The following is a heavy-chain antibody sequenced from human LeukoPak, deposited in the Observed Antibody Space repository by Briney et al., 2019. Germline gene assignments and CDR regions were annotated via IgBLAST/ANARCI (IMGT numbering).Heavy chain of an antibody. D-gene: IGHD3-22*01. CDR3: ARGIGTSYDSSRDAFDI. J-gene: IGHJ3*02. V-gene: IGHV4-61*02. CDR2: IDSPGT. Sequence: SQTLSLTCTVSAGSINSGDYYWSWIRQPAGKGLEWIGRIDSPGTNYNYNPSLKSRVTISIDTSKNQFSLKLTSVTAADRAVYYCARGIGTSYDSSRDAFDIWGQGTMVTVSS. CDR1: AGSINSGDYY.